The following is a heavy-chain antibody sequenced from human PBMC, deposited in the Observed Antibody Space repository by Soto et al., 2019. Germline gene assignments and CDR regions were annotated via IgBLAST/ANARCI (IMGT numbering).Heavy chain of an antibody. D-gene: IGHD6-6*01. Sequence: EVQLVESGGGLVKPGGSLRLSCAVSGFTFRSYNMNWVRQSPGKGLEWVSSISSTSSHIYYAESVKGRFTISRDNAKNLLYLQMNSLRAEDTAVYYCARGRIIAARTNWFDPWGQGTLVTVSS. J-gene: IGHJ5*02. CDR3: ARGRIIAARTNWFDP. CDR1: GFTFRSYN. V-gene: IGHV3-21*01. CDR2: ISSTSSHI.